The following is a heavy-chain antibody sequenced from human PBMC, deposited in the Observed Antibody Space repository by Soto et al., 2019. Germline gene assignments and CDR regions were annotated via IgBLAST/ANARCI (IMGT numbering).Heavy chain of an antibody. CDR2: IIPIFGTA. CDR3: AREDIVVVPAADRGYYYCGMDV. V-gene: IGHV1-69*13. CDR1: GGTFSSYA. J-gene: IGHJ6*02. D-gene: IGHD2-2*01. Sequence: ASVKVSCKASGGTFSSYAISWVRQAPGQGLEWMGGIIPIFGTANYAQKFQGRVTITADESTSTAYMELSSLRSEDTAVYYCAREDIVVVPAADRGYYYCGMDVWGQGTTVTVSS.